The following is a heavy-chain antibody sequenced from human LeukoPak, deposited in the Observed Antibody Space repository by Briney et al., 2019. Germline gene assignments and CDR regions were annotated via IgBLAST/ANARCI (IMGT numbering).Heavy chain of an antibody. Sequence: GGSLRLSCVASGFPFSSYWMTWVRQAPGKGLEWVANIKQDGSKKSYVDSVKGRFTISRDNAQNSLYLQMNSLRAEDTAIYYCTRVGYIDEGIDYWGQGTLDTVSS. CDR1: GFPFSSYW. V-gene: IGHV3-7*04. CDR3: TRVGYIDEGIDY. CDR2: IKQDGSKK. J-gene: IGHJ4*02. D-gene: IGHD5-24*01.